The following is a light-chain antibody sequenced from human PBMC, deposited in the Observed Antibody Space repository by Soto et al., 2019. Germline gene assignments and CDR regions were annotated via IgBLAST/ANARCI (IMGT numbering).Light chain of an antibody. CDR3: QQFGSSPRA. V-gene: IGKV3-20*01. CDR1: QSISSTY. Sequence: EIVLTQSPGTLSLSPGESATLSCRASQSISSTYLAWYQQKPGQAPRLLIYGASSRATGIPDRFSVSGSGTDFTLTIRRLEPEDFAVYYCQQFGSSPRAFGQGTKVDIK. J-gene: IGKJ1*01. CDR2: GAS.